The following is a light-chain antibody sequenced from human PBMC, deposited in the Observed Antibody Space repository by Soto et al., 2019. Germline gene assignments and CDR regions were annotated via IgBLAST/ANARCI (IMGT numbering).Light chain of an antibody. V-gene: IGKV3-11*01. CDR2: DAS. Sequence: EIVLTQSPATLSLSPGERATLSCRASRSVGSYLAWFQQKPGQAPRLLIYDASNRATGVPARFSGSGSGTDFTLTISSLEPEDFATYYCQQLTARRFSFGQGTKLDIK. CDR3: QQLTARRFS. CDR1: RSVGSY. J-gene: IGKJ2*01.